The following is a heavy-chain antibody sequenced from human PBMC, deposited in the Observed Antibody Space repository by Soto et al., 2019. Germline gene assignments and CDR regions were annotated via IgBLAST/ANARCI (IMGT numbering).Heavy chain of an antibody. D-gene: IGHD3-9*01. CDR3: ARVHYDILTGYPYYYYYMDV. J-gene: IGHJ6*03. CDR2: IIPIFGTA. Sequence: ASVQVSCKASGGTFSSYAISWVRQAPGQGLEWMGGIIPIFGTANYAQKFQGRVTITADESTSTAYMELSSLRSEDTAVYYCARVHYDILTGYPYYYYYMDVWGKGTTVTVSS. V-gene: IGHV1-69*13. CDR1: GGTFSSYA.